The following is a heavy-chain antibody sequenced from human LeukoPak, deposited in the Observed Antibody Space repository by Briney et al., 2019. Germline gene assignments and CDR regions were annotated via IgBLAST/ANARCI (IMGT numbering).Heavy chain of an antibody. CDR2: IYYSGST. Sequence: SETLSLTCTVSGGSISGYSWSWIRQPPGKGLEWIGYIYYSGSTNYNPSLKSRVTLPVDTSKNQFSLNLSSVTAADTAVYYCAREFGSTSYFQSVGEYYFDYWGQGTLVTVSS. CDR3: AREFGSTSYFQSVGEYYFDY. J-gene: IGHJ4*02. CDR1: GGSISGYS. V-gene: IGHV4-59*01. D-gene: IGHD2-2*01.